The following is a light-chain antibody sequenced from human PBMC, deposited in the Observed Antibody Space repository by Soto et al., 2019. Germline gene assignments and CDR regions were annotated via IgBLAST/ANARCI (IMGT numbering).Light chain of an antibody. J-gene: IGKJ1*01. CDR1: QSISHW. CDR3: QQYHTYRT. Sequence: DIQMTQAPSTLSASIGDRVIITCRASQSISHWLAWYQQKPGKAPKLLISDASILESGVPSRFSGSTSGTEFTLTISSLQHDDVATYYCQQYHTYRTFGQGTKVEIK. CDR2: DAS. V-gene: IGKV1-5*01.